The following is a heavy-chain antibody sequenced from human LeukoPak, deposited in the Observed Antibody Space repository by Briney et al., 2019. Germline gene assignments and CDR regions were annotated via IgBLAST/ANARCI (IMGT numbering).Heavy chain of an antibody. Sequence: GGSLRLSCAASGFTFSDYYMSWIRQAPGKGLEWVSYISSSGSTIYYADSVKGRFTISRDNAKNSLYLQMNSLRAEDAAVYYCARVFGVVIVFVDYWGQGTLVTVSS. CDR2: ISSSGSTI. J-gene: IGHJ4*02. CDR3: ARVFGVVIVFVDY. D-gene: IGHD3-3*01. V-gene: IGHV3-11*04. CDR1: GFTFSDYY.